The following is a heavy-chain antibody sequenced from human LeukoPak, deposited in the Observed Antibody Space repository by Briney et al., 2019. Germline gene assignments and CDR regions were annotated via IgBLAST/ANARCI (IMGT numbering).Heavy chain of an antibody. Sequence: SETLSLTCTVSGGSISSSSYYWGWIRQPPGKGLEWIGSIYYSGSTYYNPSLKSRVTISADTSKNQFSLKLTSVTSADTAMYYCARWTTLVRGFDYWGQGTLVTVSS. CDR2: IYYSGST. V-gene: IGHV4-39*07. CDR1: GGSISSSSYY. J-gene: IGHJ4*02. D-gene: IGHD3-10*01. CDR3: ARWTTLVRGFDY.